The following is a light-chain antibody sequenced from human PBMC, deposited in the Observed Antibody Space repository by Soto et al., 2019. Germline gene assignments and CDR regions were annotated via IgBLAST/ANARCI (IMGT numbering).Light chain of an antibody. J-gene: IGKJ5*01. Sequence: DVVMTQTPPSLSVAPGQPASISCKSSQSLLHITGETFLFWYLQKPGQSPQLPIYEVSTRVSGVPDRFSGSWSGTDFTLEISRVETDDVSIYYCMQSTQLPPTFGQGTRLEIK. V-gene: IGKV2D-29*02. CDR1: QSLLHITGETF. CDR3: MQSTQLPPT. CDR2: EVS.